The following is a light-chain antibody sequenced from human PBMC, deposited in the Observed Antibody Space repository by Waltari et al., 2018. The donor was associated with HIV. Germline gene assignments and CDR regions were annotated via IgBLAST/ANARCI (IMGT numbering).Light chain of an antibody. J-gene: IGLJ2*01. Sequence: SSEVTQDPTVSVALGQTVRITCQGDSLRNYFPSWYQQKPGQAPVLVIYGENNRPSGIPYRFSGSTSGNTASLIITGAQAEDEAEYYCNSRDSSGNRLVVFGGGTKLTVL. V-gene: IGLV3-19*01. CDR2: GEN. CDR3: NSRDSSGNRLVV. CDR1: SLRNYF.